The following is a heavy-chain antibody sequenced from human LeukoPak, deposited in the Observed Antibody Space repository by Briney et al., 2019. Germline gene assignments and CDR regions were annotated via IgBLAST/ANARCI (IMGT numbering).Heavy chain of an antibody. V-gene: IGHV3-23*01. J-gene: IGHJ3*01. CDR2: ITGSGTTT. Sequence: GGSPRLSCVASGIAFRNYAMTWVRQAPGKGLEWVSSITGSGTTTRYADSVKGRFTISRDNSVGTLYLQLNSLSAEDTAVYYCGIDPNGDYIGAFDFWGQGTKVTASS. CDR3: GIDPNGDYIGAFDF. CDR1: GIAFRNYA. D-gene: IGHD4-17*01.